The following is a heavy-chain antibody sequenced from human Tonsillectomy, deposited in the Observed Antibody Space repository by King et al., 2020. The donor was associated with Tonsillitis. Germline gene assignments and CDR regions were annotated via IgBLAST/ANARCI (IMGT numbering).Heavy chain of an antibody. CDR1: GFTFSSYA. V-gene: IGHV3-23*04. CDR2: ISGSGITT. D-gene: IGHD3-10*01. Sequence: DVQLVESGGGLVQPGGSLRLSCAASGFTFSSYAMNWVRQAPGKGLEWVSTISGSGITTYYADSVKGRFTISRDNSKNTLYLQMNSLRVEDTAVYYCAKGDTMVRGAFKVGDALDIWGQGTMVTVSS. J-gene: IGHJ3*02. CDR3: AKGDTMVRGAFKVGDALDI.